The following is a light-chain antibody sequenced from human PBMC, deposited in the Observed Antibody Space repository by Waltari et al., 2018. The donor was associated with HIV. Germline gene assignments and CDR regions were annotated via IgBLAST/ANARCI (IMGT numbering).Light chain of an antibody. CDR2: GTS. J-gene: IGKJ1*01. CDR1: QSVNSN. V-gene: IGKV3-15*01. Sequence: EILMTQSPATLSVSPGEIATLSCRASQSVNSNLAWYQQKPGQTPRLLIYGTSTRATDIPARFSGSGSVTEFTLTISSLQSEDFAVYYCHHYNNWRETFGQGTKVEIK. CDR3: HHYNNWRET.